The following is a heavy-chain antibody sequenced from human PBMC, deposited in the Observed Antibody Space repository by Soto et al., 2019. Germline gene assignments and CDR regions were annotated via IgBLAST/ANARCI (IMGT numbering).Heavy chain of an antibody. CDR2: ISAYNGNT. Sequence: QVQLVQSGAAVKKPGASVKVSCKASGYTFTSYGFSWVRQAPGQGLEWMGWISAYNGNTNYAQKLQGRDTMTTDTSTSTAYMELRSLRSDDTAVYYCASYHLNSYYYGMDVWGQGTTVTVSS. J-gene: IGHJ6*02. V-gene: IGHV1-18*01. CDR1: GYTFTSYG. CDR3: ASYHLNSYYYGMDV.